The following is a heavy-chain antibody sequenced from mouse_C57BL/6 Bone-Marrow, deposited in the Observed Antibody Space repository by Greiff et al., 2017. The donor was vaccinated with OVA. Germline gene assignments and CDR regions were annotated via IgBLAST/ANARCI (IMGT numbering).Heavy chain of an antibody. J-gene: IGHJ2*01. D-gene: IGHD3-1*01. V-gene: IGHV1-4*01. CDR3: ARSGDGDY. Sequence: QVQLQQSGAELARPGASVKMSCKASGYTFTRYTMHWVKQRPGQGLEWIGYINPSSGYTKYNQKFKDKATLTADKSSSTAYMQLSSLTSEDSAVYYCARSGDGDYWGQGTTLTVSS. CDR1: GYTFTRYT. CDR2: INPSSGYT.